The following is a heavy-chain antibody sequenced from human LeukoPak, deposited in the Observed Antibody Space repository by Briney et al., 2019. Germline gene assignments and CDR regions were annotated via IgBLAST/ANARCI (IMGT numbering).Heavy chain of an antibody. CDR3: AKDRRAAAGPPYYFDN. CDR1: RLTFSDYA. J-gene: IGHJ4*02. V-gene: IGHV3-23*01. CDR2: ISGSGGRT. D-gene: IGHD6-13*01. Sequence: PGVTLTLSCAAYRLTFSDYAMLWLPQAPGKGLQWVSTISGSGGRTYNTDAVKGRFTVTRDNSKNTRYLQMKSRRVEYAAVYYCAKDRRAAAGPPYYFDNWGQGTLVTVSS.